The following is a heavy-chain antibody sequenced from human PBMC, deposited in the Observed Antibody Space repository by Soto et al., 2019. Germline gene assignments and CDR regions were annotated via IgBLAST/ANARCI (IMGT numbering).Heavy chain of an antibody. J-gene: IGHJ6*02. Sequence: ASVKVSCKASGYALTSYGISWVRQAPGQGLEWMGWISAYNGNTTYVQRFLGRVTMTTDTSTSTAYMELRSLRFDDTAVYYCARDRRTDYNDDGLLWYYYYGMEVWG. CDR2: ISAYNGNT. D-gene: IGHD2-21*01. CDR1: GYALTSYG. V-gene: IGHV1-18*01. CDR3: ARDRRTDYNDDGLLWYYYYGMEV.